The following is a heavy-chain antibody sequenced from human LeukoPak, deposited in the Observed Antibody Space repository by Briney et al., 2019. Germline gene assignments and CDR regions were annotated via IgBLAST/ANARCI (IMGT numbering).Heavy chain of an antibody. CDR3: AREIVGRGSGTDNKSYFDS. CDR2: IKQDGNEI. D-gene: IGHD3-10*01. CDR1: GFTFSSHW. Sequence: GGSLRLSCAASGFTFSSHWMTWVRQAPGKGLEWVANIKQDGNEINYVDSVKGRFTISRDNAKTSLYLQMNSLRAEDTALYYCAREIVGRGSGTDNKSYFDSWGQGTLVTVSS. V-gene: IGHV3-7*01. J-gene: IGHJ4*03.